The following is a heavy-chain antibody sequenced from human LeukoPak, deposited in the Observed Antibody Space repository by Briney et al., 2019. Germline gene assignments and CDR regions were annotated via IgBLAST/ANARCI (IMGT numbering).Heavy chain of an antibody. J-gene: IGHJ6*03. Sequence: GGSLRLSCAASGFSLGDYAMSWVRQAPGKGLEWVGFIRNAAYDGTTDYAASVKGRFTISRDDSKNSAYLQMNSLNPEDTAVYYCARIYGYYYFYMDVWGKGTAVTVSS. CDR1: GFSLGDYA. D-gene: IGHD2/OR15-2a*01. CDR2: IRNAAYDGTT. CDR3: ARIYGYYYFYMDV. V-gene: IGHV3-49*04.